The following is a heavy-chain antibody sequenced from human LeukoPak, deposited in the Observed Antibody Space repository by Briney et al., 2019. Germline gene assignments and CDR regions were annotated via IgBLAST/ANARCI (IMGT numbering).Heavy chain of an antibody. Sequence: GRSLRLSCAASGFTFSSYSIHWVRQAPGKGLEWVAVISYDGSNKYYADSVKGRFTISRDNSKNTLYLEMNSLRTEDTAVYYCAKGGLQTRNWYSALWGRGTLVTVSS. CDR2: ISYDGSNK. CDR1: GFTFSSYS. V-gene: IGHV3-30*18. CDR3: AKGGLQTRNWYSAL. J-gene: IGHJ2*01. D-gene: IGHD5-18*01.